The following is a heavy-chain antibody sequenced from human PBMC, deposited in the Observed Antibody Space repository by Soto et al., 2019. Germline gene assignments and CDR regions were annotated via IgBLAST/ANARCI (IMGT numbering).Heavy chain of an antibody. D-gene: IGHD2-15*01. J-gene: IGHJ6*02. CDR3: AKDNLGIDCSGGSCYYYYYGMDV. V-gene: IGHV3-43*01. Sequence: GGSLRLSCAASGFTFDDYTMHWVRQAPGKGLEWVSLISWDGGSTYYADSVKGRFTISRDNSKNSLYLQMNSLRTEDTALYYCAKDNLGIDCSGGSCYYYYYGMDVWGQGTTVTVSS. CDR1: GFTFDDYT. CDR2: ISWDGGST.